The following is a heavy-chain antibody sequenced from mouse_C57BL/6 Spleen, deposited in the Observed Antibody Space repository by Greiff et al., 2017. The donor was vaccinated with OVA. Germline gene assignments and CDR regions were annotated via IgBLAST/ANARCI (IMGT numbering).Heavy chain of an antibody. D-gene: IGHD1-1*01. J-gene: IGHJ3*01. CDR2: ISDGGSYT. CDR1: GFTFSSYA. Sequence: EVKLVESGGGLVKPGGSLKLSCAASGFTFSSYAMSWVRQTPEKRLEWVATISDGGSYTYYPDNVKGRFTISRDNAKNNLYLQMSHLKSEDTAMYYCARGISEYYYGSSYTWFAYWGQGTLVTVSA. V-gene: IGHV5-4*03. CDR3: ARGISEYYYGSSYTWFAY.